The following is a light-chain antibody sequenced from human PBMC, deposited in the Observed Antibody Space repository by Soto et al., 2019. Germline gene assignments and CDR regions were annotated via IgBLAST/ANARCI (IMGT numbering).Light chain of an antibody. CDR2: AAS. CDR3: QQSYSTPRT. CDR1: QSISSY. V-gene: IGKV1-39*01. Sequence: DIQMTQSPSSLSASVGDSFTITCRASQSISSYLNWYQQKPGKAPKLLIYAASSLQSGVPSRFSGSVSGTDFTLTISSLQPEDFATYYCQQSYSTPRTFGQGNKVDIK. J-gene: IGKJ1*01.